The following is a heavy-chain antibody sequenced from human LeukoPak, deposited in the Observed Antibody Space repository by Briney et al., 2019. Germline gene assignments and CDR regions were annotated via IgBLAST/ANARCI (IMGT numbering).Heavy chain of an antibody. Sequence: APVKLSRKASGYTFTSYYMHWVRQAPGQGLEWMGIINPSGGSTSYAQKFQGRVIMTRDTSTSTVYMELSSLRSEDTAVYYCARWGGVGMDVWGQGTTLIVSS. D-gene: IGHD2-8*01. J-gene: IGHJ6*02. CDR2: INPSGGST. CDR3: ARWGGVGMDV. CDR1: GYTFTSYY. V-gene: IGHV1-46*01.